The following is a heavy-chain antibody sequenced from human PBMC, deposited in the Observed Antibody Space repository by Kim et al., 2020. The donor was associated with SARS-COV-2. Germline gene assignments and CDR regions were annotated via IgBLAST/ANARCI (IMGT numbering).Heavy chain of an antibody. CDR1: GFTFSSYA. Sequence: GGSLRLSCAASGFTFSSYAMHWVRQAPGKGLEWVAVISYDGSNKYYADSVKGRFTISRDNSKNTLYLQMNSLRAEDTAVYYCARVLLEPHYFDYWGQGTLVTVSS. D-gene: IGHD1-1*01. J-gene: IGHJ4*02. CDR2: ISYDGSNK. V-gene: IGHV3-30-3*01. CDR3: ARVLLEPHYFDY.